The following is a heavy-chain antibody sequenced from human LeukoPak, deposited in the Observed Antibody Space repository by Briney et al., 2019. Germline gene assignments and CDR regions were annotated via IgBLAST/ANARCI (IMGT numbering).Heavy chain of an antibody. D-gene: IGHD3-3*01. V-gene: IGHV3-33*06. CDR1: GFTFNTHG. Sequence: GGSLRLSCAASGFTFNTHGMHWFRQAPGEGLEWLAAIWFDGSVKHYSDAVKGRFTISRDNSLNTLYLQMNSLRVEDTAIYYCAKDTAIQFLEPAFWGQGTLVTVSS. J-gene: IGHJ4*02. CDR2: IWFDGSVK. CDR3: AKDTAIQFLEPAF.